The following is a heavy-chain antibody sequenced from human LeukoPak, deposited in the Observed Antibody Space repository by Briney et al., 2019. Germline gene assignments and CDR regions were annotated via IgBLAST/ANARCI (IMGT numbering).Heavy chain of an antibody. J-gene: IGHJ2*01. V-gene: IGHV1-69*13. D-gene: IGHD2-21*01. Sequence: GASVKVSCKASGGTFSSYAISWVRQAPGQGLEWMGGIIPIFGTANYAQKFQGRVTITADESTSTAYMELSSLRSEDTAVYYCATHARRLAFDLWGRGTLVTVSS. CDR1: GGTFSSYA. CDR2: IIPIFGTA. CDR3: ATHARRLAFDL.